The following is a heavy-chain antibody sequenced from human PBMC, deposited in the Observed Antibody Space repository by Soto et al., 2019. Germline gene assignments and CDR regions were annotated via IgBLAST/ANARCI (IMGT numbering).Heavy chain of an antibody. Sequence: QVQLVQSGPEVKKPGASVNVSCKTSGYTFTSHGISWVRQAPGQGLEWMGWITTDKGKTNYAQKFQGRVTMTTDTSTSTAYMELRSLRSDDTAVYYCATRSPAFDYWGQGTLVTVSS. J-gene: IGHJ4*02. CDR1: GYTFTSHG. CDR2: ITTDKGKT. CDR3: ATRSPAFDY. V-gene: IGHV1-18*01.